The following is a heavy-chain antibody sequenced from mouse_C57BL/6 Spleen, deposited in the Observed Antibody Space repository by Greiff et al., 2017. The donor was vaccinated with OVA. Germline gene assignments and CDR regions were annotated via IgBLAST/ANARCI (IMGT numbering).Heavy chain of an antibody. CDR2: IRNKANGYTT. V-gene: IGHV7-3*01. Sequence: EVMLVESGGGLVQPGGSLSLSCAASGFTFTDYYMSWVRQPPGKALEWLGFIRNKANGYTTEYSASVKGRFTISRDNSQSILYIQMNALRAEDSATYYCARYNGNYVLDYWGQGTTLTVSS. D-gene: IGHD2-1*01. CDR3: ARYNGNYVLDY. CDR1: GFTFTDYY. J-gene: IGHJ2*01.